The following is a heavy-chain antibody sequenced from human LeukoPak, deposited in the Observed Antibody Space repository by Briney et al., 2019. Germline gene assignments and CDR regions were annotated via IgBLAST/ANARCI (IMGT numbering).Heavy chain of an antibody. D-gene: IGHD6-13*01. J-gene: IGHJ4*02. CDR3: AKDLAAAGIFDY. Sequence: GGSLRLSCAASGFTFSSYGMHWVRQAPGKGLEWVAVIWYDGSNKYYADSVKGRFTISRDNSKNTLYLQMNSLRAEDTAVYYCAKDLAAAGIFDYWRQGTLVTVSS. V-gene: IGHV3-33*06. CDR1: GFTFSSYG. CDR2: IWYDGSNK.